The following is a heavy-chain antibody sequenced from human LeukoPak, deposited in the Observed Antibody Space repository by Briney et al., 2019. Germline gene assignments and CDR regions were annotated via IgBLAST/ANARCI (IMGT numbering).Heavy chain of an antibody. CDR1: GFTFGSSA. V-gene: IGHV3-23*01. CDR2: FSRSGPDT. Sequence: GGSLRLSCAASGFTFGSSAMSWVRQAPGKGPEGVSTFSRSGPDTYYADSVKGRFTIFRDNSKNTLYLQMNSLRAEDTAVYYCAKGSLGSWYYFDYWGQGTLVTVSS. CDR3: AKGSLGSWYYFDY. D-gene: IGHD6-13*01. J-gene: IGHJ4*02.